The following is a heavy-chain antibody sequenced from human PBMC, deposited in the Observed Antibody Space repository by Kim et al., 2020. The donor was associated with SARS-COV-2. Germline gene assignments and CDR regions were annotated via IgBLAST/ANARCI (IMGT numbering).Heavy chain of an antibody. CDR2: IYYSGST. CDR1: GGSISSGGYY. Sequence: SETLSLTCTVSGGSISSGGYYWSWIRQHPGKGLEWIGYIYYSGSTYYNPSLKSRVTISVDTSKNQFSLKLSSVTAADTAVYYCARGILITIFGVVAHLDSWGQGTLVTVSS. J-gene: IGHJ4*02. V-gene: IGHV4-31*03. D-gene: IGHD3-3*01. CDR3: ARGILITIFGVVAHLDS.